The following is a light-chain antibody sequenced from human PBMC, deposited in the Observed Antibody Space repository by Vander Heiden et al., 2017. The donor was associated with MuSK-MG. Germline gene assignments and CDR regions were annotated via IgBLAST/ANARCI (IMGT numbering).Light chain of an antibody. CDR1: QSVRTN. J-gene: IGKJ4*01. CDR3: QQYNDWPPLT. V-gene: IGKV3-15*01. Sequence: ERLMMPSPATLSVSPGGSATLSCRASQSVRTNLAWYQQKAGQAPRLLIYGASTRATGVPARFSDSGYGTEFTLTISSRQSEDSAVYYCQQYNDWPPLTFGGGTKVEIK. CDR2: GAS.